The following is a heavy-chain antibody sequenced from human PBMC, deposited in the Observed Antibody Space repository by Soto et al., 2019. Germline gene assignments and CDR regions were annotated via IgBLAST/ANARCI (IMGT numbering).Heavy chain of an antibody. D-gene: IGHD3-22*01. CDR2: ISGSGGST. Sequence: GSLRLSCAASGFTFSSYAMSWVRQAPGKGLEWVSAISGSGGSTYYADSVKGRFTISRDNSKNTLYLQMNSLRAEDTAVYYCAKGQGYYDSSGYGPIDYWGQGTLVTVSS. CDR3: AKGQGYYDSSGYGPIDY. J-gene: IGHJ4*02. V-gene: IGHV3-23*01. CDR1: GFTFSSYA.